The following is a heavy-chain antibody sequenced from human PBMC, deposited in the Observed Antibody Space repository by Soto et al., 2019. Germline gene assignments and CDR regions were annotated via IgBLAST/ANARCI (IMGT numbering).Heavy chain of an antibody. CDR1: GFTVSSNY. Sequence: GGSLRLSCAASGFTVSSNYMSWVRQAPGKGLEWVSVIYSGGSTYYADSVKGRFTISRDNSKNTLYLQMNSLRAEDTAVYYFARDRRVKYSSGGPYYYGMDVWGQGTTVTVSS. V-gene: IGHV3-66*01. J-gene: IGHJ6*02. CDR2: IYSGGST. CDR3: ARDRRVKYSSGGPYYYGMDV. D-gene: IGHD6-19*01.